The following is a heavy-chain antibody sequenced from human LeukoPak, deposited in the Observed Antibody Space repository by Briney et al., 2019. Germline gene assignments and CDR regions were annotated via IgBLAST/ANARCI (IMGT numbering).Heavy chain of an antibody. J-gene: IGHJ4*02. CDR3: AINDGSGSYYRSDY. V-gene: IGHV4-34*01. D-gene: IGHD3-10*01. CDR1: GGSFSGYY. Sequence: SETLSHTCAVYGGSFSGYYWSWVRQPPGKGLEWIGEINQSGSTNYDPSLKSRVTISIDTSKNQFSLKLNSVTAADTAVYYCAINDGSGSYYRSDYWGQGTLVTVSS. CDR2: INQSGST.